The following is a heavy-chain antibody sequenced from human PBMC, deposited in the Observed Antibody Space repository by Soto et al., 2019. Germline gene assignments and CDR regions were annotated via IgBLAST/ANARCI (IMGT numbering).Heavy chain of an antibody. CDR2: IYYSGST. J-gene: IGHJ1*01. D-gene: IGHD3-22*01. Sequence: QVQLQESGPGLVKPSETLSLTCTVSGGSVSSGSYYWSWIRQPSGKGLEWIGNIYYSGSTNYNPSLKRRFTISVDTSKNQASLKLSSVTGADTAVYYCAREDYTDGSAWGQGTLCTVSS. CDR1: GGSVSSGSYY. V-gene: IGHV4-61*01. CDR3: AREDYTDGSA.